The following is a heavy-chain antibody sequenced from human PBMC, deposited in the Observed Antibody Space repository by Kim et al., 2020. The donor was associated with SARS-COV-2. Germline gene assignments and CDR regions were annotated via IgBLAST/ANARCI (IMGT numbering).Heavy chain of an antibody. D-gene: IGHD3-16*01. V-gene: IGHV3-74*01. CDR2: INTDGRTI. Sequence: GGSLRLSCTTSGFSFSIYWMIWVRQAPGKGLVWVSHINTDGRTIDYADSVKGRFTISRDNAKNTVYLQMHSLRAEDTGLYYCVRDSWGPDYWGQGTLVTVSS. CDR3: VRDSWGPDY. J-gene: IGHJ4*02. CDR1: GFSFSIYW.